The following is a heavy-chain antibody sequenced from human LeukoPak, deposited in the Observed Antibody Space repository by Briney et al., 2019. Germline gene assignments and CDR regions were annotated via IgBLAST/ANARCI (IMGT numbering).Heavy chain of an antibody. CDR2: IHHSGNT. CDR3: VRRQYCGGNCYFSAFDI. CDR1: GGSISSSY. D-gene: IGHD2-21*01. Sequence: SETLSLTCTVSGGSISSSYWSWIRQSPGKGLEWVGYIHHSGNTNSNPPLKSRVTISVDTPKNQFSLKLSSVTAADTAVYYCVRRQYCGGNCYFSAFDIWGQGTMVTVSS. V-gene: IGHV4-59*01. J-gene: IGHJ3*02.